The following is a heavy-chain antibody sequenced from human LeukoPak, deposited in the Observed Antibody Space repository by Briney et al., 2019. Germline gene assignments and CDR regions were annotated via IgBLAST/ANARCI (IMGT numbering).Heavy chain of an antibody. V-gene: IGHV4-61*02. CDR1: GGSISTGREY. CDR3: ARREQLAGLFDY. CDR2: VYATGST. D-gene: IGHD1-26*01. Sequence: PSETLSLTCTVSGGSISTGREYWSWIRQPAGKGLEWIGRVYATGSTNYSPSLKSRATISLDPSKNQFSLKLSSVTAADTAVYYCARREQLAGLFDYWGQGTLVTVSS. J-gene: IGHJ4*02.